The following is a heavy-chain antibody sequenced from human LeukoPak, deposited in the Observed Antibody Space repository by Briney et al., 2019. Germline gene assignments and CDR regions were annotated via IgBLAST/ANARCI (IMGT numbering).Heavy chain of an antibody. V-gene: IGHV4-39*01. CDR2: IYYSGST. CDR1: GGAIKSRSDY. J-gene: IGHJ4*02. Sequence: SETLWCTCTDSGGAIKSRSDYWGWIRQPPGKGLEWIGSIYYSGSTHYNPSLKSRVTMSIDTSKNQFSLKLCSVTAGDTAVYYCARRPGEYGGNDFDYWGQGTLVTVSS. CDR3: ARRPGEYGGNDFDY. D-gene: IGHD4/OR15-4a*01.